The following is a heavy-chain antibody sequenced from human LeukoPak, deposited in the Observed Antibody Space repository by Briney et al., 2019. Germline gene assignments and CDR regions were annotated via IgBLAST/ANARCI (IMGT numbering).Heavy chain of an antibody. D-gene: IGHD6-25*01. CDR1: GGSFSGYY. CDR3: ESTLSPAAGEAAFDI. CDR2: RNHSGST. Sequence: SETLSLTCAVYGGSFSGYYWSWSRQPPGKGLELIWERNHSGSTNYNSSLKFRVTISVDTSKNQFSLKLSSVTAADTAVYYCESTLSPAAGEAAFDIWGPGTMVTVSS. V-gene: IGHV4-34*01. J-gene: IGHJ3*02.